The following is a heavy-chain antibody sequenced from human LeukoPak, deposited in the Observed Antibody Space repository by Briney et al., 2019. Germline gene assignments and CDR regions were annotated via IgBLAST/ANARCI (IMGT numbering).Heavy chain of an antibody. Sequence: SQTLSLTCSVSGVSISSGVSYWSWIRQHPGKGLEWIGYIYKTGITNYNPSLKSRVTISVDTSKNQFSLNLSSVTAADTAVYYCARSSGWYIFDYWGQGTLVTVSS. J-gene: IGHJ4*02. V-gene: IGHV4-31*03. CDR2: IYKTGIT. CDR3: ARSSGWYIFDY. D-gene: IGHD6-19*01. CDR1: GVSISSGVSY.